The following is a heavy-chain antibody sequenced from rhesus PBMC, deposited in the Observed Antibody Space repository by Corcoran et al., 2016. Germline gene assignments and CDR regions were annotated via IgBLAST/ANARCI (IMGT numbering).Heavy chain of an antibody. CDR3: ARPGGELTFNY. J-gene: IGHJ4*01. CDR2: INPSNGNA. V-gene: IGHV1-200*01. Sequence: QVQLVQSGAEVKKPGTSVKLSCKASGYTFTSYYKNWVRQAPGQALEWKGYINPSNGNAVYAQRFQGRVTMTRDTSTSTAYMELNSLRSEDTAMYFCARPGGELTFNYWGQGVQVTVSS. CDR1: GYTFTSYY. D-gene: IGHD1-44*01.